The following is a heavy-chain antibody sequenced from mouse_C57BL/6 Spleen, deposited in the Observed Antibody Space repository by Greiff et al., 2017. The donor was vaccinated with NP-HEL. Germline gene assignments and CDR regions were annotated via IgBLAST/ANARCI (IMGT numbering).Heavy chain of an antibody. J-gene: IGHJ3*01. CDR1: GYTFTSYW. D-gene: IGHD4-1*01. Sequence: QVQLQQPGAELVRPGTSVKLSCKASGYTFTSYWMHWVKQRPGQGLEWIGVIDPSDSYTNYNQQFKGKATLTVDTSSSTAYMQLSSLTSEDSAVYYCARWDSFAYWGQGTLVTVSA. V-gene: IGHV1-59*01. CDR2: IDPSDSYT. CDR3: ARWDSFAY.